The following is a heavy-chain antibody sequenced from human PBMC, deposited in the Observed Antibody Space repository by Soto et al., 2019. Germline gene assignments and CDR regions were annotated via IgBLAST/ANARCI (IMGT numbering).Heavy chain of an antibody. CDR2: ISYDGSNK. CDR3: AKDLGHGGRGAFDI. V-gene: IGHV3-30*18. D-gene: IGHD7-27*01. Sequence: QVQLVESGGGVVQPGRSLRLSCAASGFTFSSYGMHWVRQAPGKGLEWVALISYDGSNKYYADSVKGRFTISRDNSKNTLYLKMNSLKTEGTAVYYCAKDLGHGGRGAFDIWGQGTMVTVSS. CDR1: GFTFSSYG. J-gene: IGHJ3*02.